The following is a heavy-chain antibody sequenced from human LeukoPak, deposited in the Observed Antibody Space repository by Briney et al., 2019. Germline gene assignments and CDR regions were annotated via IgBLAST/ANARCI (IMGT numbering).Heavy chain of an antibody. CDR3: ARDPLYCSGGSCYNWFDS. D-gene: IGHD2-15*01. CDR1: GYTFTGYY. V-gene: IGHV1-2*02. Sequence: ASVKVSCKASGYTFTGYYMHWVRQAPGQGLEGRGGINPNSVGTNYAQKLQGRVTMTTDTAISPAYMELSRLRSDDTAVYYCARDPLYCSGGSCYNWFDSWGQGTLVTVSS. CDR2: INPNSVGT. J-gene: IGHJ5*01.